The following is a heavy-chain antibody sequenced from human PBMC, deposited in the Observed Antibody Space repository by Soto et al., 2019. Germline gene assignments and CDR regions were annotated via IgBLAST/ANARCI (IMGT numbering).Heavy chain of an antibody. CDR3: ARSYHRTRIAVAGTAFYY. J-gene: IGHJ4*02. V-gene: IGHV1-69*13. Sequence: ASVKVSCKASGGTFSSYAISWVRQAPGQGLEWMGGIIPIFGTANYAQKFQGRVTITADESTSTAYMELSSLRSEDTAVYYCARSYHRTRIAVAGTAFYYWGQGTLVTVSS. CDR2: IIPIFGTA. CDR1: GGTFSSYA. D-gene: IGHD6-19*01.